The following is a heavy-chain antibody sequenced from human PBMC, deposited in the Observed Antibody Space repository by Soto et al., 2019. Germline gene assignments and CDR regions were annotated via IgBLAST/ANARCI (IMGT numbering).Heavy chain of an antibody. CDR3: ARSAGDITPPLDY. J-gene: IGHJ4*02. CDR1: GYTFTGYY. CDR2: INPNSGGT. D-gene: IGHD2-21*01. V-gene: IGHV1-2*04. Sequence: QVQLVQSGAEVKKPGASVKVSCKASGYTFTGYYMHWVRQAPGQGLEWMGWINPNSGGTNYAQKFQGWVTMTRDTSISTAYMELRRLRSDDTAVYYCARSAGDITPPLDYWGQGTLVTVSS.